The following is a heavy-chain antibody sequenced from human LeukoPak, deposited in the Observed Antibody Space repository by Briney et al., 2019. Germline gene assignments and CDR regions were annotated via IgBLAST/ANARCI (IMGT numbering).Heavy chain of an antibody. CDR2: ISYDGSDK. D-gene: IGHD3-10*01. Sequence: GGSLRLSCAASGFTFSSYGMHWVRQTPGKGLEWVTLISYDGSDKYYADSVKGRFSISRDNSKNTLYLQMNSLRAEDTAVYYCASLRSGSGTFYNDYWGQGTLVTVSS. CDR3: ASLRSGSGTFYNDY. V-gene: IGHV3-30*03. J-gene: IGHJ4*02. CDR1: GFTFSSYG.